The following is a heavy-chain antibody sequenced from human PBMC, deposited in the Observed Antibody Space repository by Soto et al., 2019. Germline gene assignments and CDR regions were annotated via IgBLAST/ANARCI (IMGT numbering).Heavy chain of an antibody. CDR2: INPSGGST. CDR1: GYTFTSYY. Sequence: QVQLVQSGAEVKKPGASVKVSCKASGYTFTSYYMHWVRQAPGQGLEWMGIINPSGGSTSYAQKFQGRVTMTRDTSMSTVYMELSSLRSEDTAVYYCARGDCTNGVCYHNWFDPWGQGTLVTVSS. J-gene: IGHJ5*02. D-gene: IGHD2-8*01. V-gene: IGHV1-46*01. CDR3: ARGDCTNGVCYHNWFDP.